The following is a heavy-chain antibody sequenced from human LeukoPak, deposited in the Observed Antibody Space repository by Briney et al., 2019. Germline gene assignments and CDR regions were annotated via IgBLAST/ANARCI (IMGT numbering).Heavy chain of an antibody. CDR2: MNPNSGNT. CDR1: GYTFTSYD. CDR3: ASAIGYCSSTSCYGYWFDP. J-gene: IGHJ5*02. D-gene: IGHD2-2*01. V-gene: IGHV1-8*03. Sequence: ASVKVSCKASGYTFTSYDINGVRQATGQGLEWMGWMNPNSGNTGYAQKFQGRVTITRNTSISTAYMGLSSLRSEDTAVYYCASAIGYCSSTSCYGYWFDPWGQGTLVTVSS.